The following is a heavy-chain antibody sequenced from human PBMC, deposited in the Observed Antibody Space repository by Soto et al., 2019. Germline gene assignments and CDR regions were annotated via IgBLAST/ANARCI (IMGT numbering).Heavy chain of an antibody. CDR2: ISWNSGSI. J-gene: IGHJ4*02. V-gene: IGHV3-9*01. CDR1: GFTFDDYA. Sequence: QPGGSLRLSCAASGFTFDDYAMHWVRRAPGKGLEWVSGISWNSGSIGYADSVKGRFTISRDNAKNSLYLQMNSLRAEDTALYYCARVPDRWGQRTLVTVSS. CDR3: ARVPDR.